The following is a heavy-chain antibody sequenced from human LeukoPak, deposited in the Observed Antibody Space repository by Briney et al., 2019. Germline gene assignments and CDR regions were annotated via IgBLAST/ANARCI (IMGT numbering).Heavy chain of an antibody. V-gene: IGHV3-7*01. CDR2: IKQDGSEK. D-gene: IGHD5-24*01. J-gene: IGHJ4*02. Sequence: GRSLRLSCAGPGFTISSYWMTWVRQAPGKGLEWVANIKQDGSEKNYVDSVKGRFTISRDNAKNSLYLQMNSLRAEDTAVYYCVREARESGGFDYWGQGTLVTVSS. CDR3: VREARESGGFDY. CDR1: GFTISSYW.